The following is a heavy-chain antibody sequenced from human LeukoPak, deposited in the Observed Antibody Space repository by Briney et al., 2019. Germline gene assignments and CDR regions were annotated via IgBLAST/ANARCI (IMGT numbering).Heavy chain of an antibody. D-gene: IGHD4-17*01. CDR2: ISSSSSYI. J-gene: IGHJ4*02. CDR3: TVIVGGDYPHFDY. Sequence: PGGSLRLSCAASGFTFSSYNMNWVRQAPGKGLEWVSSISSSSSYIYYADSVKGRFTISRDNAKNSLYLQMNSLRAEDTAVYSCTVIVGGDYPHFDYWGQGTLVTVSS. V-gene: IGHV3-21*01. CDR1: GFTFSSYN.